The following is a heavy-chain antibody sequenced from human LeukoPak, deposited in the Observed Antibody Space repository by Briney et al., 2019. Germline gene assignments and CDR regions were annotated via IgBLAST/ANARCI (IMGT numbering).Heavy chain of an antibody. CDR1: GYTFTSYA. CDR3: ARDLGDGSEYYYMDV. D-gene: IGHD3-10*01. V-gene: IGHV1-69*13. CDR2: IIPIFGTA. J-gene: IGHJ6*03. Sequence: ASVKVSCKASGYTFTSYAMHWVRQAPGQGLEWMGGIIPIFGTANYAQKFQGRVTITADEATSTAYMELSSLRSEDTAVYYCARDLGDGSEYYYMDVWGKGTTVTVSS.